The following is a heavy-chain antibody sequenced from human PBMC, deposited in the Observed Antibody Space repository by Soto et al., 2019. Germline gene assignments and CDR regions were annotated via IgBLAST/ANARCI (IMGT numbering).Heavy chain of an antibody. D-gene: IGHD5-12*01. CDR3: ARDLYSGYDLLEWGYFDL. Sequence: QVQLVESGGGVVQPGGSLRLPCAASGFTFSSYAMHWVRQAPGKGLEWVAVISYDGSNKYYADSVKGRFTISRDNSKNTLYLQMNSLRAEDTAVYYCARDLYSGYDLLEWGYFDLWGRGTLVTVSS. CDR1: GFTFSSYA. J-gene: IGHJ2*01. V-gene: IGHV3-30-3*01. CDR2: ISYDGSNK.